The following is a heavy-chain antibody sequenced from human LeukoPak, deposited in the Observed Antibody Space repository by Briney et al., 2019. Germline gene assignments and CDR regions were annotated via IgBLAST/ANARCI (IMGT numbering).Heavy chain of an antibody. D-gene: IGHD5-18*01. J-gene: IGHJ4*02. CDR2: INSDASST. V-gene: IGHV3-74*01. CDR1: GFTFSSYW. CDR3: VTHTASPY. Sequence: GGSLRLSCAASGFTFSSYWMHWVRQAPGKGLVWVSRINSDASSTSYAASVKGRFTISRDNAKNTLYLQMNSLRAEDTAVYYRVTHTASPYWGQGTLVTVSS.